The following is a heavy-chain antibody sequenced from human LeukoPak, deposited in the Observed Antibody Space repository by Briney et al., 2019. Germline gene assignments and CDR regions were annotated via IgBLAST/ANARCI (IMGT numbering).Heavy chain of an antibody. CDR1: GFTFSSYG. Sequence: PGGSLRLSCAASGFTFSSYGMSWVRQAPGKGLQWVSVIIGGGSSTYYADSVKGRFTISRDNARNTLYLQMNSLRAEDTAVYYCARWYYYETSGLYYGSFDNWGQGTLVTVSS. D-gene: IGHD3-22*01. J-gene: IGHJ5*02. CDR3: ARWYYYETSGLYYGSFDN. CDR2: IIGGGSST. V-gene: IGHV3-23*01.